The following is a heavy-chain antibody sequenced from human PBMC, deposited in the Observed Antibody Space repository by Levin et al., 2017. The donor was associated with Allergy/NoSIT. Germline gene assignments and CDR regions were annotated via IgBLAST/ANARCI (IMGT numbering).Heavy chain of an antibody. CDR3: ARGKYYSDTSGAYDY. V-gene: IGHV3-13*01. D-gene: IGHD3-22*01. J-gene: IGHJ4*02. CDR1: GFTFNNYD. CDR2: IDTAGNT. Sequence: GGSLRLSCVASGFTFNNYDMHWVRQATGKGLEWVSAIDTAGNTYYPDSVKGRFTISRENVKNSFYLQMNSLTAGDTAMYYCARGKYYSDTSGAYDYWGQGTLVTVSS.